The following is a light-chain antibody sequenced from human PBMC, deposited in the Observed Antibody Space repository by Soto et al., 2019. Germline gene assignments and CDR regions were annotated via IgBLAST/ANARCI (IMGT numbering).Light chain of an antibody. CDR2: GAS. CDR1: QSVFNNN. CDR3: QHYGSSLYT. Sequence: EIVLAQSPGTLSLSPGERATLSCRASQSVFNNNLAWYQQKPGQAPRLVMFGASSRATGIPDRFSGSGSGTDFTLTISRLEPEDFAVYYCQHYGSSLYTFGQGTKLEI. J-gene: IGKJ2*01. V-gene: IGKV3-20*01.